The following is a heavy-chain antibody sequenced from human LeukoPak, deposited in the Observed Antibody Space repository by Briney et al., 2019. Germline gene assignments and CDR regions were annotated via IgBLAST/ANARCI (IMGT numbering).Heavy chain of an antibody. CDR1: GFTFSDYY. D-gene: IGHD6-13*01. CDR2: ISGSGGST. Sequence: GGSLRLSCAASGFTFSDYYMSWVRQAPGKGLEWVSAISGSGGSTYYADSVKGRFTISRDNSKNTLYLQMNSLRAEDTAVYYCAKDPSSEGYYYGMDVWGQGTTVTVSS. CDR3: AKDPSSEGYYYGMDV. J-gene: IGHJ6*02. V-gene: IGHV3-23*01.